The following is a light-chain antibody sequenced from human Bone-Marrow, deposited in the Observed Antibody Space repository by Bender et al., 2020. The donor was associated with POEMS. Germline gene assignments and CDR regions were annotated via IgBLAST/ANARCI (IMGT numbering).Light chain of an antibody. Sequence: QSVLTQPPSVSGAPRQRVSISCSGSTSSGGDSAVSWYQHVPGQPPRLLIYYDDLLSSGVSDRFSGSNSGGTASLTINGVEDGDEADYHCQVWDRGSVHWVFGGGTKLTVL. J-gene: IGLJ3*02. CDR2: YDD. V-gene: IGLV1-36*01. CDR1: TSSGGDSA. CDR3: QVWDRGSVHWV.